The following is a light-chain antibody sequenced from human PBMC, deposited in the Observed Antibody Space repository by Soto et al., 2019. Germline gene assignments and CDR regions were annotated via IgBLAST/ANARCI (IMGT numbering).Light chain of an antibody. CDR3: QKYESTPPT. V-gene: IGKV4-1*01. CDR2: WAA. J-gene: IGKJ1*01. CDR1: QSVLYSSNNKNY. Sequence: DILMTQSPDSLAVSLGERATTNCKSSQSVLYSSNNKNYLAWYQQKPGQPPRLLIYWAATRESGVPARFSGSGSGTDFTPTVSSLQAGDVAVYYCQKYESTPPTFGQGTKVEIK.